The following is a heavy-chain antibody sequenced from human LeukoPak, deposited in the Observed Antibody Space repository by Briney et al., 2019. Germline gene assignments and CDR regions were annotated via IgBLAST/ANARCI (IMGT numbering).Heavy chain of an antibody. CDR3: ARGRRDFDY. CDR1: GFSVSNHY. J-gene: IGHJ4*02. V-gene: IGHV3-53*01. CDR2: IYSGGST. Sequence: GGSLRLSCAASGFSVSNHYMSWVRQAPGKGLEWVSIIYSGGSTHYVDSVKGRFTIPRHNFKNTLYLQMNSLRAEDTAVYYCARGRRDFDYWGQGTLVTVSS.